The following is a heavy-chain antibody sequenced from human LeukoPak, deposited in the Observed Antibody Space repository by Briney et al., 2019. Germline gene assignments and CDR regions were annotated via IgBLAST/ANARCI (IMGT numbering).Heavy chain of an antibody. CDR1: GFTFSSYG. D-gene: IGHD6-6*01. Sequence: GRSLRLSCAASGFTFSSYGMHWVRQAPGKGLEGVAFIRYDGSNKYYADSVKGRFTISRDNSKNTLYLQMNSLRAEDTAVYYCARVSYSSSFYYYYYYMAVWGKGTTVTVSS. V-gene: IGHV3-33*01. CDR2: IRYDGSNK. J-gene: IGHJ6*03. CDR3: ARVSYSSSFYYYYYYMAV.